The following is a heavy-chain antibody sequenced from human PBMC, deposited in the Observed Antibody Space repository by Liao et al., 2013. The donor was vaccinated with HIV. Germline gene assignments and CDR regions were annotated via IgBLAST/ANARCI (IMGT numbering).Heavy chain of an antibody. V-gene: IGHV4-61*02. CDR1: GGSISSGDYY. CDR3: ARVLYYFYYMDV. Sequence: QVQLQESGPGLVKPSQTLSLTCNVSGGSISSGDYYWSWIRQPAGKRLEWIGRIYTSGSTNYNPSLKSRVTISIDTSKNQFSLKLSSVTAADTAVYYCARVLYYFYYMDVWGEGTAVTVTS. J-gene: IGHJ6*03. CDR2: IYTSGST.